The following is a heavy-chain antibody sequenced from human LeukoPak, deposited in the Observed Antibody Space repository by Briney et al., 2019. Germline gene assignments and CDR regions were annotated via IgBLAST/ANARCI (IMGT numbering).Heavy chain of an antibody. V-gene: IGHV5-51*01. D-gene: IGHD3-10*01. CDR1: GYSFTSYW. CDR2: IYPGDSDT. J-gene: IGHJ4*02. CDR3: ATAAPVTMVPY. Sequence: GESLKISCKISGYSFTSYWIGWVRQVPGKGLEWMGIIYPGDSDTRYSPSFQGQVTISADKSISTAYLQWSSLKASDTAMYYCATAAPVTMVPYWGQGTLVTVSS.